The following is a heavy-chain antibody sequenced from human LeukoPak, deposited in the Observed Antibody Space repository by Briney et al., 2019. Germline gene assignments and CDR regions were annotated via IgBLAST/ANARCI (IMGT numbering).Heavy chain of an antibody. V-gene: IGHV3-30*02. CDR3: AKVHRIYSDY. CDR1: GFTFSNYG. J-gene: IGHJ4*02. CDR2: IRYDGSNK. Sequence: PGGSLRLSCAASGFTFSNYGMHWVRQAPGKGLEWVAFIRYDGSNKYYADSVKGRFTISRDNSNYMLYLQMNSLRTEDTAVFYCAKVHRIYSDYWGQGTLVTVSS.